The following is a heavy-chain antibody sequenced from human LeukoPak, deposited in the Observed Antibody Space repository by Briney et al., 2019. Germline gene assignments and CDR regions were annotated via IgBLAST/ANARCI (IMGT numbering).Heavy chain of an antibody. V-gene: IGHV1-8*03. CDR1: GYIFTTYD. CDR2: LNPNSGNA. D-gene: IGHD5-24*01. J-gene: IGHJ3*02. Sequence: GASVKVSCKASGYIFTTYDIGWVRQATGQGLEWMGWLNPNSGNAGYAQKFQGRVTISRNTSISTAYMELSSLRSEDTAVYYCARAQATIFRNDAFDIWGQGTMVTVSS. CDR3: ARAQATIFRNDAFDI.